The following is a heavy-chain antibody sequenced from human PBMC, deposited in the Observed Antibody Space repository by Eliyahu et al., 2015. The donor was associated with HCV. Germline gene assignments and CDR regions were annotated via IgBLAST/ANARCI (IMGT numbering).Heavy chain of an antibody. J-gene: IGHJ6*04. CDR3: AKDMGYGSVFYGMDV. V-gene: IGHV3-9*01. CDR1: GXTFDYYA. Sequence: EVQLVESGGGLVQPGRSLRLSCXASGXTFDYYAMHWVRQAPGKGLEWVSGISWNSGSIGYADSVKGRFTISRDNAKNSLYLQMNSLRAEDTALHYCAKDMGYGSVFYGMDVWGKGTTVTVSS. D-gene: IGHD3-10*01. CDR2: ISWNSGSI.